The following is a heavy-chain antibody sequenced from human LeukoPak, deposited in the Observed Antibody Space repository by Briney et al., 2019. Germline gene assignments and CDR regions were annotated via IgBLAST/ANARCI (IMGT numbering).Heavy chain of an antibody. D-gene: IGHD3-22*01. Sequence: HPGGSLRLSCAASGFTFSSYAMHWVRQAPGKGLEWVAVISYDGSNKYYADSVKGRFTISRDNSKNTLYLQMNSLRAEDTAVYYCARDLDYDSSGYSPGGYWGQGTLVTVSS. CDR2: ISYDGSNK. CDR1: GFTFSSYA. V-gene: IGHV3-30*04. CDR3: ARDLDYDSSGYSPGGY. J-gene: IGHJ4*02.